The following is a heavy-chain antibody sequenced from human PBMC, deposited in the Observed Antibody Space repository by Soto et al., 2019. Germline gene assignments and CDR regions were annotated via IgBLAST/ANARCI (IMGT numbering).Heavy chain of an antibody. CDR3: AKDVFRGPLCNYFDY. Sequence: PGGSLRLSCAASGFTFSSYAMSWVRQAPGKGLEWVSAISGSGGSTYYADSVKGRFTISRDNSKNTLYLQMNSLRAEDTAVYYCAKDVFRGPLCNYFDYWGQGTLVTVSS. CDR1: GFTFSSYA. V-gene: IGHV3-23*01. D-gene: IGHD3-10*01. CDR2: ISGSGGST. J-gene: IGHJ4*02.